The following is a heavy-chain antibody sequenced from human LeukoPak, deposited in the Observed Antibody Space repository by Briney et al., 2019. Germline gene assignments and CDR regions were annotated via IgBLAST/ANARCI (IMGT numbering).Heavy chain of an antibody. CDR2: IKQDGSEK. D-gene: IGHD6-19*01. V-gene: IGHV3-7*01. CDR3: ASQRSGWYEGSSGSYYFDY. J-gene: IGHJ4*02. Sequence: GGSLRLSCAASGFTFSSYGMSWVRQAPGKGLEWVANIKQDGSEKYYVDSVKGRFTISRDNAKNSLYLQMNSLRAEDTAVFYCASQRSGWYEGSSGSYYFDYWGQGTLVTVSS. CDR1: GFTFSSYG.